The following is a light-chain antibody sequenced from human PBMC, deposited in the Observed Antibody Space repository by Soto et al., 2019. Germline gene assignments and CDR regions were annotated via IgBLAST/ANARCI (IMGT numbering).Light chain of an antibody. CDR1: SIDVGSYNL. Sequence: QSALTQPASVSGSPGQSITISCTGTSIDVGSYNLVSWFQQHPGKAPKLLIYEVNKRPPGVSNRFSGSESGHSASLTISGLQAEDEADYYCSSYTSSSTLVFGGGTKLTVL. CDR3: SSYTSSSTLV. J-gene: IGLJ2*01. V-gene: IGLV2-14*02. CDR2: EVN.